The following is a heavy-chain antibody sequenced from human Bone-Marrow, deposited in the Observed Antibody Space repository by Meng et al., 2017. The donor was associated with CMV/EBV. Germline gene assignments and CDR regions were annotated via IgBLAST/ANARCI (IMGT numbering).Heavy chain of an antibody. CDR1: GYTFTSYG. Sequence: KSSGYTFTSYGISWVRQAPGQGLEWMGWISAYNGNTNYAQKLQGRVTMTTDTSTSTAYMELRSLRSDDTAVYYCARSDILTGYTHDYWGQGTLVTVSS. CDR2: ISAYNGNT. CDR3: ARSDILTGYTHDY. V-gene: IGHV1-18*01. D-gene: IGHD3-9*01. J-gene: IGHJ4*02.